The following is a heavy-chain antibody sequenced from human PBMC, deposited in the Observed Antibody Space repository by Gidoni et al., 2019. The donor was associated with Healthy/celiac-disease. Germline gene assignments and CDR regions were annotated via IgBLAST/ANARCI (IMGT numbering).Heavy chain of an antibody. D-gene: IGHD3-3*01. V-gene: IGHV1-18*01. CDR3: ARELRFLEWLSALCLDY. CDR1: GYTFTSYG. CDR2: ISAYTGNT. J-gene: IGHJ4*02. Sequence: QVQLVQSGAEVKKPGASVKVSCKASGYTFTSYGISCVRQAPGQGLEWMGWISAYTGNTNYAQKLQGRVTMTTDTSTSTAYMELRSLRSDDTPVYYCARELRFLEWLSALCLDYWGQGTLVTVSS.